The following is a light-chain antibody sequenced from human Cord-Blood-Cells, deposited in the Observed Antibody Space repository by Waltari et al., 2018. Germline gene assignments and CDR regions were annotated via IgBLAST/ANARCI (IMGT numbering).Light chain of an antibody. CDR2: AAS. CDR3: QQYYSNPHT. J-gene: IGKJ4*01. Sequence: AIRMTQSPSSLSASTGDRVTITCRASQGISSYLAWYQQKPGKAPKILIYAASTLQSGVPSRFSGSGSGTDFTLTISCLQSEDFATYYCQQYYSNPHTFGGGTKVEIK. CDR1: QGISSY. V-gene: IGKV1-8*01.